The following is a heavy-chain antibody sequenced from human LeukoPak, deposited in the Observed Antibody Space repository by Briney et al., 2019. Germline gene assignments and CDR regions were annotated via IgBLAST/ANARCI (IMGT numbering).Heavy chain of an antibody. Sequence: RPSETLSLTCTVSGGSISSYYWSWIRQPAGKGLEWIGRIYTSGSTNYNPSLKSRVTMSVDTSKNQFSLKLSSVTAADTAVYYCARDGHSPHREYYFDYWGQGTLVTVSS. V-gene: IGHV4-4*07. CDR3: ARDGHSPHREYYFDY. J-gene: IGHJ4*02. CDR2: IYTSGST. D-gene: IGHD3-10*01. CDR1: GGSISSYY.